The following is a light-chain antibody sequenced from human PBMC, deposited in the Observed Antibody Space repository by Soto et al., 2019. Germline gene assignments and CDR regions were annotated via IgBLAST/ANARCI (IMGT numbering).Light chain of an antibody. V-gene: IGLV2-23*02. CDR2: EVS. J-gene: IGLJ3*02. CDR1: NSDIGLFSL. Sequence: QSVPIQPASVSGSPGQSITISCTGTNSDIGLFSLVSWYQQYPDKAPKLILYEVSKWPSGIPHRFSGSKSGNTASLTISGLQAEDEADYYCCSYAGSRTGVFGGGTKLTVL. CDR3: CSYAGSRTGV.